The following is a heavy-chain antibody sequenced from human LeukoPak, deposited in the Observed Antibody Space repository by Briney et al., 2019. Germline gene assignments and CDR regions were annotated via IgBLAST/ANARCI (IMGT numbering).Heavy chain of an antibody. Sequence: GGSLLLSCASSGFTVSDDYMSWVRQAPGKGLEWVSVIYSGGTTDYADSVKGRFTISRDNSKNTLYLQMNSLGAEDTAVYYCARDGVWATFDYWGQRPRVTVS. V-gene: IGHV3-66*01. D-gene: IGHD2-8*01. CDR3: ARDGVWATFDY. J-gene: IGHJ4*02. CDR2: IYSGGTT. CDR1: GFTVSDDY.